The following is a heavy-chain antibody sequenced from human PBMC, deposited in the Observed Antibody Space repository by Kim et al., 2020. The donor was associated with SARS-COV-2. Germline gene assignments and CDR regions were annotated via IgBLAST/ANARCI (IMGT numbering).Heavy chain of an antibody. CDR2: ISYDGSNK. V-gene: IGHV3-30*18. CDR3: AKDPRYSSTYDAFDI. Sequence: GGSLRLSCAASGFTFSSYGMHWVRQAPGKGLEWVAVISYDGSNKYYADSVKGRFTISRDNSKNTLYLQMNSLRAEDTAVYYCAKDPRYSSTYDAFDIWGQGTMGTVSS. D-gene: IGHD6-13*01. CDR1: GFTFSSYG. J-gene: IGHJ3*02.